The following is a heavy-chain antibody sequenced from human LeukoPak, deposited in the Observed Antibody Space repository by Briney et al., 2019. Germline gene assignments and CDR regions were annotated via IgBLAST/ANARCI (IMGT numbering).Heavy chain of an antibody. CDR2: IHHSGST. CDR1: GYSISSGYY. D-gene: IGHD2-15*01. J-gene: IGHJ3*01. V-gene: IGHV4-38-2*02. CDR3: ARGLGYCSGGSCYGT. Sequence: SETLSLTCTVSGYSISSGYYWGWIRQPPGKGLEWIGSIHHSGSTYYNPSLKSRVTISVDTSKNQFSLKLSSVTAADTAVYYCARGLGYCSGGSCYGTWGQGTMVTVSS.